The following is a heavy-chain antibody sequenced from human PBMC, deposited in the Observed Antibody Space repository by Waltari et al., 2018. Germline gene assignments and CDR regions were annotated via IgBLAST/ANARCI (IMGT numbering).Heavy chain of an antibody. Sequence: QVQLVQSGAEVKKPGASVKVSCKVSGYTLPELSMHWVRQAPGKGLEWMVGFNPEEGETTNAQKFQGGVTLTEETSTDQASWGRGGLSSKAPPVISGATGGAATGWARGYLDNWGKGTLVTAPS. CDR3: ATGGAATGWARGYLDN. CDR2: FNPEEGET. D-gene: IGHD2-15*01. V-gene: IGHV1-24*01. CDR1: GYTLPELS. J-gene: IGHJ4*02.